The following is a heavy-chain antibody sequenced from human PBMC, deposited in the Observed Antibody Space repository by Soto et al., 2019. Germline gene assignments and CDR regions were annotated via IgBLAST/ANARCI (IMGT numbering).Heavy chain of an antibody. Sequence: SETLSLTCTVSGGSISSGGYYWSWIRQHPGKGLEWIGYIYYSGSTYYNPSLKSRVTISVDTSKNQFSLKLSSVTAADTAVYYCARVSTMIVVGLAYYFDDWGQGTLVTVSS. CDR2: IYYSGST. D-gene: IGHD3-22*01. V-gene: IGHV4-31*03. J-gene: IGHJ4*02. CDR3: ARVSTMIVVGLAYYFDD. CDR1: GGSISSGGYY.